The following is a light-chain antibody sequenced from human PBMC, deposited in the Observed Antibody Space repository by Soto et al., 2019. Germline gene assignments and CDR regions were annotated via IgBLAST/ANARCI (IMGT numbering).Light chain of an antibody. V-gene: IGKV3-11*01. J-gene: IGKJ5*01. CDR1: QSVISS. CDR2: DAS. Sequence: EIVLTQSPVTLSLSPGERATLSCRASQSVISSLAWYQQKPGQAPRLLIYDASNRATGIPARFSGSGSGTDFTLTISSLEPEDFAVYYCQQRSNWQVTFGQGTRLEIK. CDR3: QQRSNWQVT.